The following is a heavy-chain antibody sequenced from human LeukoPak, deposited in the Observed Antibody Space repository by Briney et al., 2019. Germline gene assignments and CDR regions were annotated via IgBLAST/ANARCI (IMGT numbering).Heavy chain of an antibody. CDR3: ARARDIVATIVPRGGVDY. J-gene: IGHJ4*02. Sequence: GGSLRLSCAASGCTFDDYGMSWVRQAPGKGLEWVSGINWNGGSTGYADSVKGRFTISRDNAKNSLYLQMNSLRAEDTALYYCARARDIVATIVPRGGVDYWGQGTLVTVSS. V-gene: IGHV3-20*04. D-gene: IGHD5-12*01. CDR2: INWNGGST. CDR1: GCTFDDYG.